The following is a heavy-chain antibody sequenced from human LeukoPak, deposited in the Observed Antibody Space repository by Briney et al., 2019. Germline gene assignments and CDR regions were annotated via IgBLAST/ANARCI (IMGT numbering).Heavy chain of an antibody. CDR3: ARVASLYRINYFDY. CDR1: GGSFSGYY. Sequence: SETLSLTCAVYGGSFSGYYWSWIRQPPGKGLEWIGEINHSGSTNYNPSLKSRVTISVDTSKNQFSLKLSSVTAADTAVYYCARVASLYRINYFDYWGQGTLVTVPS. V-gene: IGHV4-34*01. J-gene: IGHJ4*02. D-gene: IGHD2-2*01. CDR2: INHSGST.